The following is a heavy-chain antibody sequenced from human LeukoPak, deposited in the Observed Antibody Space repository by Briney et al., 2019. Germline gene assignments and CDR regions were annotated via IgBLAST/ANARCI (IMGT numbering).Heavy chain of an antibody. V-gene: IGHV3-21*01. CDR3: ARAAPGFGPYSISWYTPFDY. CDR1: GFTFSTHG. J-gene: IGHJ4*02. CDR2: VSTGGTFM. D-gene: IGHD6-13*01. Sequence: PGGSLRLSCAASGFTFSTHGMSWVRQAPGKGLEWVSFVSTGGTFMYYADSVKGRFTISRDDAKNSLYLQMNSLRVEDTAIYYCARAAPGFGPYSISWYTPFDYWGQGTLLTVSS.